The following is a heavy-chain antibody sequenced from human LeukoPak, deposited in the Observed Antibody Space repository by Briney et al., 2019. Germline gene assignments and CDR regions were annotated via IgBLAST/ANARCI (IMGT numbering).Heavy chain of an antibody. CDR3: AREVRDSSLSRRLDY. Sequence: GGSLRLSCAASGFTVSSSYMSWVRQAPGKGLEWVSVIYSGGSTYYADSVKGRFTISRDNSKNTLYLQMNSLRAEDTAVYYCAREVRDSSLSRRLDYWGQGTLVTVSS. CDR1: GFTVSSSY. CDR2: IYSGGST. J-gene: IGHJ4*02. V-gene: IGHV3-53*01. D-gene: IGHD5-18*01.